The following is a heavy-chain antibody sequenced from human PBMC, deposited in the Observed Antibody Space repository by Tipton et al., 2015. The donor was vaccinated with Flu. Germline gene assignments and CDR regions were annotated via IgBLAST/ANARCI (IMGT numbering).Heavy chain of an antibody. J-gene: IGHJ3*01. CDR3: ATDYAKTDAFDV. V-gene: IGHV4-61*02. Sequence: TLSLTCTVSRGSMSGANYYWGWVRQPAGKGLEWSGRIFTTGSTNYNPSLQSRVTISVDTSKNQISLALTSVTAADTAVYYCATDYAKTDAFDVLGHGTMVTVSS. CDR2: IFTTGST. CDR1: RGSMSGANYY. D-gene: IGHD4-17*01.